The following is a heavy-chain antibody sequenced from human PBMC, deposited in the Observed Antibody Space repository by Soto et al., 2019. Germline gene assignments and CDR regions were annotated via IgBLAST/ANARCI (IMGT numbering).Heavy chain of an antibody. CDR3: AGVGVDWLLRLSNWFDP. V-gene: IGHV4-31*03. D-gene: IGHD3-9*01. CDR2: IYYSGST. Sequence: QVQLQESGPGLVKPSQTLSLTCTVSGGSISSGGYYWSWIRQHPGKGLEWIGYIYYSGSTYYNPSLKRRVTISVDTSKNQFSLKLSSVTAADTAGYYCAGVGVDWLLRLSNWFDPWGQGTLVTVSS. CDR1: GGSISSGGYY. J-gene: IGHJ5*02.